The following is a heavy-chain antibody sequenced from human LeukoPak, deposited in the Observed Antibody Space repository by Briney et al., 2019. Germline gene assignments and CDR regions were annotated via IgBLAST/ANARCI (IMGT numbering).Heavy chain of an antibody. CDR1: GFTFSNAW. CDR3: TTDFPGIEAAGIDY. CDR2: IKSKTDGGTT. D-gene: IGHD6-13*01. J-gene: IGHJ4*02. V-gene: IGHV3-15*01. Sequence: GGSLRLSCAASGFTFSNAWMSWVRQAPGKGLEWVGCIKSKTDGGTTDYAAPVKGRFTISRDDSKNTLYLQMNSLKTEDTAVYYCTTDFPGIEAAGIDYWGQGTLVTVSS.